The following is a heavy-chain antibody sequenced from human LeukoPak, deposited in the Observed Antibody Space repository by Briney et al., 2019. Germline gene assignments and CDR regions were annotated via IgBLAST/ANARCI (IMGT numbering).Heavy chain of an antibody. CDR1: GFTLSDYH. V-gene: IGHV3-11*01. CDR2: ISSSGNTM. CDR3: ARRSWGLSGYYYYYYMDV. J-gene: IGHJ6*03. Sequence: GGSLRLSCAASGFTLSDYHINWIRQSPGKGLEWVSYISSSGNTMYYADSVKGRFTVSRDNANNSLYLQMNSLRAEDTAVYYCARRSWGLSGYYYYYYMDVWGNGTTVTVSS. D-gene: IGHD2-21*01.